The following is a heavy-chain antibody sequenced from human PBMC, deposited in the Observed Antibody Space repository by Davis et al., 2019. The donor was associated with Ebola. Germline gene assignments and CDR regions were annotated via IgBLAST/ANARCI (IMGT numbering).Heavy chain of an antibody. D-gene: IGHD5-12*01. Sequence: AASVKVSCKASGGTFSSYAISWVRQAPGQGLEWMGGIIPIFGTANYAQKFQGRVTMTTDTSTSTAYMELRSLRSDDTAVYYCASALGIYSPPDYWGQGTTVTVSS. CDR2: IIPIFGTA. CDR3: ASALGIYSPPDY. J-gene: IGHJ4*03. V-gene: IGHV1-69*05. CDR1: GGTFSSYA.